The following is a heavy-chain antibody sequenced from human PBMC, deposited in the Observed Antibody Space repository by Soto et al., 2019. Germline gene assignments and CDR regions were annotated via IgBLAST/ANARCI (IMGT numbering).Heavy chain of an antibody. CDR1: GGTFSTYT. D-gene: IGHD2-15*01. Sequence: QVHLVQSGAEVKKPGSSVKVSCKTSGGTFSTYTVSWVRQAPGQGLEWIGRIIPLLDVLTYAQKFQGRVTIPADKSTSTAYLELTSLQSEETAMYYCARESEGSGTESAFHCWGQGTMVTVSS. CDR2: IIPLLDVL. J-gene: IGHJ3*01. CDR3: ARESEGSGTESAFHC. V-gene: IGHV1-69*08.